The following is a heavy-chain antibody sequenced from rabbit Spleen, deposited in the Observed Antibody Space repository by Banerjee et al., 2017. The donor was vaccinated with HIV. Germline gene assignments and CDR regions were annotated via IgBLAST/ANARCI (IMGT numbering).Heavy chain of an antibody. J-gene: IGHJ6*01. Sequence: QEQLEESGGGLVKPEGSLTLTCKASGVSFNDKDVMCWVRQAPGKGLEWISCIAGSSSGFTYSATWATGRFTISKTSSTTVTLQMTSLTVADTATYFCARDSGTSFSTYGMDLWGQGTLVTVS. CDR3: ARDSGTSFSTYGMDL. V-gene: IGHV1S45*01. D-gene: IGHD8-1*01. CDR2: IAGSSSGFT. CDR1: GVSFNDKDV.